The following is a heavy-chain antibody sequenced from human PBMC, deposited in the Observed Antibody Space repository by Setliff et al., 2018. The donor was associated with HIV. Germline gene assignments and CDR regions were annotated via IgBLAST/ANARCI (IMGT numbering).Heavy chain of an antibody. CDR3: TTTYVRDDYNFDF. CDR1: GHNSDFC. D-gene: IGHD4-4*01. Sequence: ASVKVSCKASGHNSDFCIHWVQQAPGGRLAWMGRIFLRNGETRYSEKFQGRLTITADTSIDTAYMDLGSLRSEDTAVYYCTTTYVRDDYNFDFWGQGSLVTV. V-gene: IGHV1-69-2*01. CDR2: IFLRNGET. J-gene: IGHJ4*02.